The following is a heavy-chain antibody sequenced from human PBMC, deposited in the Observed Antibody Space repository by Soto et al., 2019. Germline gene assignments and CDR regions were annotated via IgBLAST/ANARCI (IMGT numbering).Heavy chain of an antibody. J-gene: IGHJ5*02. V-gene: IGHV4-31*03. Sequence: QVQLQESGPGLVKPSQTLSLTCTVSGGSISSGGYYWSWIRQHPGKGLEWIGYIYYSGSTYYNPSLKSRVTISVDTSKNQFSLKLSSVTAAATAVYYCVGWSFWSGYSIDPWGQGTLVTVSS. CDR3: VGWSFWSGYSIDP. CDR1: GGSISSGGYY. CDR2: IYYSGST. D-gene: IGHD3-3*01.